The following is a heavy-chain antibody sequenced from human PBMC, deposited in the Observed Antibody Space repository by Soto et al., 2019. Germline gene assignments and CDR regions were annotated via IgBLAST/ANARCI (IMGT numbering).Heavy chain of an antibody. J-gene: IGHJ6*02. Sequence: QVQLVQSGAEVKKPGASVQVSCKSSGYTFSMSGISWVRQAPGQGLEWMGWISGYNGNTNYEQKFQDRVTMTTDTSTNTAYMELRSLRSDDTAVYYCAREGPRPYYYYGMDVWGQGTTVTVSS. CDR3: AREGPRPYYYYGMDV. CDR1: GYTFSMSG. V-gene: IGHV1-18*01. CDR2: ISGYNGNT.